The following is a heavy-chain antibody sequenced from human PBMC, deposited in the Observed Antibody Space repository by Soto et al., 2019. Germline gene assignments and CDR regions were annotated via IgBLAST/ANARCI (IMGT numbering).Heavy chain of an antibody. CDR1: GYTFTSYA. CDR2: INAGNGNT. Sequence: QVQLVQSGAEVKKPGASVKVSCKASGYTFTSYAMHWVRQAPGQRLEWMGWINAGNGNTKYSQKFQGRVTITRDTSASTAYMELSSLRSEDTAVYYCARVCNWAAAGTKPCYYYYYYRDVWGKGTTVTVSS. CDR3: ARVCNWAAAGTKPCYYYYYYRDV. V-gene: IGHV1-3*01. J-gene: IGHJ6*03. D-gene: IGHD6-13*01.